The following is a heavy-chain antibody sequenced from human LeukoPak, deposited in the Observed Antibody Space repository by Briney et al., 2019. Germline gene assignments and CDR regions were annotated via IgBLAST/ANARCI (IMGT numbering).Heavy chain of an antibody. V-gene: IGHV4-34*01. J-gene: IGHJ4*02. CDR3: ARSPRARYYYDSSGSQFDY. CDR1: GGSFSGYY. D-gene: IGHD3-22*01. CDR2: INHSGST. Sequence: SETLSLTCAVYGGSFSGYYWSWIRQRPGKGLGWIGEINHSGSTNYNPSLKSRVTISVDTSKNQFSLKLSSVTAADTAVYYCARSPRARYYYDSSGSQFDYWGQGTLVTVSS.